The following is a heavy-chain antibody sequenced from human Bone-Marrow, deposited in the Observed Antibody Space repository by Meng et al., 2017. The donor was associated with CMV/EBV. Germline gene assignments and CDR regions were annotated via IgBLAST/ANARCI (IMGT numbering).Heavy chain of an antibody. CDR1: GYTFTGYY. CDR3: ARDAGVHYYGSGSYYNY. V-gene: IGHV1-2*02. J-gene: IGHJ4*02. CDR2: INPNSGGT. D-gene: IGHD3-10*01. Sequence: VQLGQVGAEVKKPGASVKVSCKASGYTFTGYYMHWVRQAPGQGLEWMGWINPNSGGTNYAQKFQGRVTMTRDTSISTAYMELSRLRSDDTAVYYCARDAGVHYYGSGSYYNYWGQGTLVTVSS.